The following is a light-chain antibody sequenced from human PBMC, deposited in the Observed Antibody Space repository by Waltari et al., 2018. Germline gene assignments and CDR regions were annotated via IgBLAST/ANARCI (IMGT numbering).Light chain of an antibody. CDR3: QQRITWPIT. V-gene: IGKV3-11*01. J-gene: IGKJ5*01. Sequence: EIVLTQSPGTLSLSPGERATLSCRASQSVSSYLAWYQRKPGQAPRPLIYDTSNRATGIPARFSGSGSGTDFTLTISSLEPEDFAVYHCQQRITWPITFGQGTRLEIK. CDR1: QSVSSY. CDR2: DTS.